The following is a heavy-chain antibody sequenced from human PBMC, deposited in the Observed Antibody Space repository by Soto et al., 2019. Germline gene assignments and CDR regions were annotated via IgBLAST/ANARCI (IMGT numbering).Heavy chain of an antibody. V-gene: IGHV4-59*01. Sequence: SETLSLTCTVSGGSISSYYWSWIRQPPGKGLEWIGYIYYSGSTNYNPSLKSRVTISVDTSKNQFSLKLSSVTAADTAVYYCARDSGLNWNEVYYYYGIDVRGQGTKVTVSS. CDR3: ARDSGLNWNEVYYYYGIDV. J-gene: IGHJ6*02. D-gene: IGHD1-20*01. CDR1: GGSISSYY. CDR2: IYYSGST.